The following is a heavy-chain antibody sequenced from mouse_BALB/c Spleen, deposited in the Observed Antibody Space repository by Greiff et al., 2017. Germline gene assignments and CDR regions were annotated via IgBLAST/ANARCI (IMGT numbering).Heavy chain of an antibody. CDR1: GYTFTSYW. CDR3: TRLSTMITTVYAMDY. CDR2: IYPSDSYT. D-gene: IGHD2-4*01. Sequence: VQLQQPGAELVRPGASVKLSFKASGYTFTSYWINWVKQRPGQGLEWIGNIYPSDSYTNYNQKFKDKATLTVDKSSSTAYMQLSSPTSEDSAVYYCTRLSTMITTVYAMDYWGQGTSVTVSS. J-gene: IGHJ4*01. V-gene: IGHV1-69*02.